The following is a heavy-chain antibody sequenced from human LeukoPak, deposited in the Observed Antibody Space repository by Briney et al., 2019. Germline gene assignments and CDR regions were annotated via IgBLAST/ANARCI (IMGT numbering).Heavy chain of an antibody. J-gene: IGHJ4*02. Sequence: GGSLRLSCAASGLTFNSYWMTWVRQAPGKGLEWVANINQDGSETHYVDSVKGRFTISRDNAKNSVYLQMNSLRAEDTAVYYCGRGPGFRSDYWSQGTLVTVSS. V-gene: IGHV3-7*05. D-gene: IGHD5-12*01. CDR2: INQDGSET. CDR1: GLTFNSYW. CDR3: GRGPGFRSDY.